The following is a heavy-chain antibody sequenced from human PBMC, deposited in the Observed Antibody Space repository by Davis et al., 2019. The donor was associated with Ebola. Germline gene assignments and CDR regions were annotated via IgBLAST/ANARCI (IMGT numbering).Heavy chain of an antibody. D-gene: IGHD2-15*01. CDR2: IYYGGST. V-gene: IGHV4-59*01. CDR3: ARYDCSVGSCHFDY. J-gene: IGHJ4*02. CDR1: GGSISSNY. Sequence: PSETLSLTCTVSGGSISSNYWSWIRQPPEKRPEWIGYIYYGGSTNYNPSLKSRVTILVDTSKNQFSLKLTSVTAADTAVFYCARYDCSVGSCHFDYWGQGTLVTVSS.